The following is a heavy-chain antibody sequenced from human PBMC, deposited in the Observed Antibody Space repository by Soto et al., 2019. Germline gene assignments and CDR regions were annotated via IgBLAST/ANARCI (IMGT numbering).Heavy chain of an antibody. V-gene: IGHV4-59*01. J-gene: IGHJ4*02. CDR3: ARDRASGSRHDY. Sequence: NPSETLSLTCIVSGDFITNYYWSWIRQPPGKRPEWIGYIFNSGSTNYNPSLKSRVTMSVDTSKNQFSLKLSSVTAADTAVYYCARDRASGSRHDYGGQGSLVTVS. CDR2: IFNSGST. D-gene: IGHD6-13*01. CDR1: GDFITNYY.